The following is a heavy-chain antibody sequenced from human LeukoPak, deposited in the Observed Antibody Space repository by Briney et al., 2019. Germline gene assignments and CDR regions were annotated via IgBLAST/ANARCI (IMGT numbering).Heavy chain of an antibody. V-gene: IGHV1-18*01. Sequence: ASVKVSCKASGYTFTSYGISWVRQAPGQGLEWMGWISAYNGNTNYAQKLQGRVTMTTDTSTSTAYMELRSLRSDDTAVYYCAREGLRYFDWYWAGPFDYWGQGTLVTVSS. J-gene: IGHJ4*02. CDR1: GYTFTSYG. CDR2: ISAYNGNT. CDR3: AREGLRYFDWYWAGPFDY. D-gene: IGHD3-9*01.